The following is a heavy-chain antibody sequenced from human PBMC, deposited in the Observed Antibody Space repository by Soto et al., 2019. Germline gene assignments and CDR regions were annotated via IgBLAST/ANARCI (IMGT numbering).Heavy chain of an antibody. CDR3: ARDLSH. J-gene: IGHJ4*02. CDR2: INSASSTT. Sequence: DVQLVESGGGLVQPGGSLRLSCAASGFPFSQYAMHWVRQAPGKGLEWISYINSASSTTFHADSIKGRLTVSRDNAKKSVYLHMSSLRHEDTAVYYCARDLSHWGQGTLVTVSS. CDR1: GFPFSQYA. V-gene: IGHV3-48*02.